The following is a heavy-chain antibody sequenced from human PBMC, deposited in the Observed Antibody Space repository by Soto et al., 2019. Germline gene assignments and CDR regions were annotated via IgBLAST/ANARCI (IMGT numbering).Heavy chain of an antibody. J-gene: IGHJ4*02. D-gene: IGHD6-19*01. V-gene: IGHV4-31*03. CDR3: ARVGSGWGFDY. Sequence: QVQLQESGPGLVKPSQTLSLTCTVSGGSLSSGGYYWSWIRQHPGKGLEWIGYVYYSGSAYFNPSLKSRVTMSVDTSKNQFSLRLSSVTAADTAVYYCARVGSGWGFDYWGQGTLVTVSS. CDR2: VYYSGSA. CDR1: GGSLSSGGYY.